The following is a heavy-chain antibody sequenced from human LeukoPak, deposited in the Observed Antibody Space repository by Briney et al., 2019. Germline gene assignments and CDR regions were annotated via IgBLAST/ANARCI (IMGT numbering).Heavy chain of an antibody. D-gene: IGHD3-22*01. CDR1: GFTLSSYT. CDR3: ARDYYDSSGYSMYYYYYYMDV. CDR2: ISYDGSNK. Sequence: GGSLRLSCAASGFTLSSYTMHWVRQAPGKGLEWVAVISYDGSNKYYADSVKGRFTISRDNSKNTLYLQMNSLRAEDTAVYYCARDYYDSSGYSMYYYYYYMDVWGKGTTVTVSS. J-gene: IGHJ6*03. V-gene: IGHV3-30*04.